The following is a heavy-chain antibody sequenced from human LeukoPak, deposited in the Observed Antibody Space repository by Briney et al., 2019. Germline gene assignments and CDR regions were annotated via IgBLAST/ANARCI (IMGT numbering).Heavy chain of an antibody. Sequence: GGSLRLSCAASGFTFSNYGMYWVRQAPGKGLECVSSIGGDGSNPYYADSVKGRFTISRDNSKNTLYLQMSSLRTEDTALYYCVKDIVPYDSIWGPFDFWGQGTLVTVSS. CDR3: VKDIVPYDSIWGPFDF. CDR1: GFTFSNYG. D-gene: IGHD3-16*01. J-gene: IGHJ4*02. CDR2: IGGDGSNP. V-gene: IGHV3-64D*06.